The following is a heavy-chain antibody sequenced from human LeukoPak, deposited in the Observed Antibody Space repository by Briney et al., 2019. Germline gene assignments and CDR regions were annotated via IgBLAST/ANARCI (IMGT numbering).Heavy chain of an antibody. Sequence: SETLSLTRTVSGGSISSYYWSWIRQPPGKELEWIGYIYHSGSTNYNPSLKSRVTISVDTSKNQFSLKLSSVTAADTAIYYCARREVYSSSYYTAFDIWGQGTMVTVSS. D-gene: IGHD6-13*01. CDR2: IYHSGST. V-gene: IGHV4-59*08. CDR1: GGSISSYY. J-gene: IGHJ3*02. CDR3: ARREVYSSSYYTAFDI.